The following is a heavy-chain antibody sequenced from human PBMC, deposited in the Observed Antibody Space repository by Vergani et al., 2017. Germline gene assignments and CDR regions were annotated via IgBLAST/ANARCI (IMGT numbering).Heavy chain of an antibody. Sequence: EVQLVASGGGLVQPGRSLRLSCTASGFTFGDYALSWVRQAPGKGLEWVGFIRSQAYGGTTEYAASVKGRFTISRDESKSIAYLQMNSQKTEDTAVYYCTRDQSPYSSSWDATLYYFDYWGQGTLVTVSS. V-gene: IGHV3-49*04. CDR3: TRDQSPYSSSWDATLYYFDY. CDR1: GFTFGDYA. CDR2: IRSQAYGGTT. J-gene: IGHJ4*02. D-gene: IGHD6-13*01.